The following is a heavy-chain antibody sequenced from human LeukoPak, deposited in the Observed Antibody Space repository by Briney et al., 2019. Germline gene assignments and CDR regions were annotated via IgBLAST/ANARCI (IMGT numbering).Heavy chain of an antibody. J-gene: IGHJ4*02. Sequence: GGSLRLSCAASGFTFSTYGMSWVRQAPGKGLEWVSAIGKSGDSTYYADSMKGRFTISRDNSKNTLYLQMNSLRAEDTAVYYCAKDKTRSPDDPPDYWGQGTLVTVSS. D-gene: IGHD1-1*01. CDR3: AKDKTRSPDDPPDY. CDR1: GFTFSTYG. CDR2: IGKSGDST. V-gene: IGHV3-23*01.